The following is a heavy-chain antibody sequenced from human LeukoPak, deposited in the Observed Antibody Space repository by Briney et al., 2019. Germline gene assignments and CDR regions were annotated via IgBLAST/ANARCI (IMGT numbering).Heavy chain of an antibody. V-gene: IGHV3-9*01. CDR3: AKDDGATYSYFDY. J-gene: IGHJ4*02. CDR1: GFTFDNYV. Sequence: GGSLRLSCAASGFTFDNYVMHWIRQAPGKGLEWVSGISWNSGSIDYADSVKGRFTISRDNAKNSLFLQMNSLRAEDTALYYCAKDDGATYSYFDYWGQGTLVTVSS. D-gene: IGHD1-26*01. CDR2: ISWNSGSI.